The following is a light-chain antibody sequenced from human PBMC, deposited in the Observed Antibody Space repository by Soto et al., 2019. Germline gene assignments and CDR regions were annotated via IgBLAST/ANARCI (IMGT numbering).Light chain of an antibody. CDR1: QSVRSSY. J-gene: IGKJ2*01. CDR2: GAS. Sequence: EIVLTQSPGTLSLSPGDRATLSCRASQSVRSSYLAWYHQKPGQASRLLIFGASSRATGIPDRFSGSGSGTDFTLTISRLEPEDFAVYYCQQFFSSRRTFGQGTKLEIK. CDR3: QQFFSSRRT. V-gene: IGKV3-20*01.